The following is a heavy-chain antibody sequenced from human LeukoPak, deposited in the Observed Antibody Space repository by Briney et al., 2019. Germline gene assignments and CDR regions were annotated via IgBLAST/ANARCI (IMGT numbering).Heavy chain of an antibody. V-gene: IGHV3-30*02. Sequence: GGSLRLSCAASGFTFSSYGMHWVRQAPGKGLEWVAFIRYDGSNKYYADSVKGRFTISRDNSKNTLYLQMNSLRAEDTAVYYCANQDGGSYHHFDYWGQGTLVTVSS. CDR2: IRYDGSNK. J-gene: IGHJ4*02. CDR3: ANQDGGSYHHFDY. CDR1: GFTFSSYG. D-gene: IGHD1-26*01.